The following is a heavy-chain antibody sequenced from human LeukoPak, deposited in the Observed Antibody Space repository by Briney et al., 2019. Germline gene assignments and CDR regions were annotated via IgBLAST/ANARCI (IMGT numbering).Heavy chain of an antibody. CDR3: ARVLEGLPYYYYYYMDV. V-gene: IGHV3-66*01. CDR2: IYSGGST. D-gene: IGHD3-3*01. Sequence: AGGSLRLSCAASGFTFSSYAMSWVRQVPGKGLEWVSVIYSGGSTYYADSVKGRFTISTDSSKNTLYLQMNSLRAEDTAVFYCARVLEGLPYYYYYYMDVWGKGTTVTISS. CDR1: GFTFSSYA. J-gene: IGHJ6*03.